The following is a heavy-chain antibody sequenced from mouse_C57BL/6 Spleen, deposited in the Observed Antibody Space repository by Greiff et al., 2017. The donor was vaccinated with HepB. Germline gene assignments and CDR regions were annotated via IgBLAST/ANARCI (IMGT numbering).Heavy chain of an antibody. CDR3: ARWVYGKYAMDY. J-gene: IGHJ4*01. D-gene: IGHD1-1*01. CDR2: IYPGDGDT. Sequence: VQLQQSGPELVKPGASVKISCKASGYAFSSSWMNWVKQRPGKGLEWIGRIYPGDGDTNYNGKFKGKATLTADKSSSTAYMQLSSLTSEDSAVYFCARWVYGKYAMDYWGQGTSVTVSS. CDR1: GYAFSSSW. V-gene: IGHV1-82*01.